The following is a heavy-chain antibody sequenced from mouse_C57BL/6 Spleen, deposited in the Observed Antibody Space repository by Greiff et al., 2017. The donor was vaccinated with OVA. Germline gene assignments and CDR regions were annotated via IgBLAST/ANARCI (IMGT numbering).Heavy chain of an antibody. J-gene: IGHJ4*01. CDR2: ISNKANGYTT. CDR1: GFTFTDYY. V-gene: IGHV7-3*01. CDR3: ARYSSYAMDY. Sequence: EVKLVESGGGLVQPGGSLSLSCAASGFTFTDYYMSWVRQPPGKALEWLGFISNKANGYTTEYSASVKGRFTISRDNSQSILYLQMNALRAEDSATYYCARYSSYAMDYWGQGTSVTVSS.